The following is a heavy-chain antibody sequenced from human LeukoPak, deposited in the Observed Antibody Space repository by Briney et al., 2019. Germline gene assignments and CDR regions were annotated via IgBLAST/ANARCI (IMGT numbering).Heavy chain of an antibody. Sequence: SETLSLTCTVSGGSISSYYWSWIRQPPRKGLEWIGYIFSTGRTHYNPSLKRRTTISLDTSKNQFSLRLSSVTAADTAVFYCAGHRAEMATITDDAFDMWGQGTMVTVSS. CDR3: AGHRAEMATITDDAFDM. D-gene: IGHD5-24*01. CDR2: IFSTGRT. J-gene: IGHJ3*02. CDR1: GGSISSYY. V-gene: IGHV4-4*09.